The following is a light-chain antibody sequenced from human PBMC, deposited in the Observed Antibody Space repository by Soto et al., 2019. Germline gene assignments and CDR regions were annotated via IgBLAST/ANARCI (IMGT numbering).Light chain of an antibody. CDR3: QQYGSSPPYT. J-gene: IGKJ2*01. CDR2: GAS. V-gene: IGKV3-20*01. Sequence: EIVLTQSPGTLSMSPGDRVTLSCRASQSVSSSYLAWYQQKPGQAPRLLIYGASSRATGIPDRFSGSGSGTDFTLTISRLEPEDFAVYDCQQYGSSPPYTFGQGTKLEIK. CDR1: QSVSSSY.